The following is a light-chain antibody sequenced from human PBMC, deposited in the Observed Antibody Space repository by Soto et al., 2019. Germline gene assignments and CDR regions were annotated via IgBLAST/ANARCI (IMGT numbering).Light chain of an antibody. CDR1: SSNIGNNY. J-gene: IGLJ3*02. CDR2: DNS. Sequence: QSVLTQPPSVSAAPRQKVTISCSGGSSNIGNNYVAWYQQLPGAAPQLLIYDNSERPSGIPDRFSGSKSGTSATLGISGLQTGDEADYYCGTWDSSLSAWVFGGGTKVTVL. CDR3: GTWDSSLSAWV. V-gene: IGLV1-51*01.